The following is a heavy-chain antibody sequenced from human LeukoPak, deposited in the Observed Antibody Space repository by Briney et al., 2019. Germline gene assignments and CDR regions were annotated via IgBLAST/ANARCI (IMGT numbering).Heavy chain of an antibody. D-gene: IGHD3-16*01. V-gene: IGHV3-23*01. CDR1: GFTFRMYD. CDR2: ITGSGGGT. CDR3: ASLGGLSY. J-gene: IGHJ4*02. Sequence: PGGSLTLSCATSGFTFRMYDMNWVRQAPGRGLKWVSGITGSGGGTYYADSVKGRFTISRDNSKSTLFLQMDSPRAEDTAVYYCASLGGLSYWGQGTLVTVSS.